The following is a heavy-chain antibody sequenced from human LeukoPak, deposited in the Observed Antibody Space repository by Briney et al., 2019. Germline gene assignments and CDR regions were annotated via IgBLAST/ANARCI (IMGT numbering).Heavy chain of an antibody. CDR3: ARDYPYGSGRNPRYYYYYMDV. D-gene: IGHD3-10*01. V-gene: IGHV3-20*04. CDR2: INWNGGST. J-gene: IGHJ6*03. CDR1: GFTFDDYG. Sequence: CPGGSLRLSCAASGFTFDDYGMSWVRQAPGKGLEWVSGINWNGGSTGYADSVKGRFTISRDNAKNSLYLQMNSLRAEDTAVYYCARDYPYGSGRNPRYYYYYMDVWGKGTTITISS.